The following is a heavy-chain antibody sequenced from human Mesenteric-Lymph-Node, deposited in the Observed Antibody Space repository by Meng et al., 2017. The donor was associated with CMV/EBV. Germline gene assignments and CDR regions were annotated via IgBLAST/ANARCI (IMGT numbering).Heavy chain of an antibody. J-gene: IGHJ4*02. CDR2: IWYDGYNK. CDR3: AKGGGGLVGELDY. CDR1: GFTFRSYG. V-gene: IGHV3-33*06. Sequence: GGSLRLSCAASGFTFRSYGMHWVRQAPGKGLEWVAVIWYDGYNKYYADSVKGRFTISRDNSKNTLYLQMNSLRAEDTAVYYCAKGGGGLVGELDYWGQGTQVTVSS. D-gene: IGHD1-26*01.